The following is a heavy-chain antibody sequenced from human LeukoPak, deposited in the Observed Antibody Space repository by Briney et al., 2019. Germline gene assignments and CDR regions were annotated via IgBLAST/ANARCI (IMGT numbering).Heavy chain of an antibody. D-gene: IGHD5-12*01. J-gene: IGHJ5*02. V-gene: IGHV3-53*01. CDR3: ARDDYNWFDP. CDR1: GFTVSSNY. Sequence: GGSLRLSCAASGFTVSSNYMTWVRQAPGKGLEWVSIIYSGGSTSYADSVKGRFTISRDNAKNSLYLQMNSLRAEDMAVYYCARDDYNWFDPWGQGTLVTVSS. CDR2: IYSGGST.